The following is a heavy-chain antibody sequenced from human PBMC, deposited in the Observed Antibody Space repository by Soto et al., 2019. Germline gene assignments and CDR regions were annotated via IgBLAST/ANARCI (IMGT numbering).Heavy chain of an antibody. J-gene: IGHJ5*02. Sequence: PSETLSLTCTVSGGSISSGGYYWSWIRQHPGKGLEWIGYIYYSGSTYYNPSLKSRVTIPVDTSKNQFSLKLSSVTAADTAVYYCARARPKSSTLPSNNWFDPWGQGTLVTVSS. CDR3: ARARPKSSTLPSNNWFDP. CDR1: GGSISSGGYY. D-gene: IGHD6-6*01. V-gene: IGHV4-31*03. CDR2: IYYSGST.